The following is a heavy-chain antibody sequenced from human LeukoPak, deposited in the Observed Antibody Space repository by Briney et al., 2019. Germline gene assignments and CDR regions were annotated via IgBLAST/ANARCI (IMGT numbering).Heavy chain of an antibody. CDR3: ARELVSYYYGMDV. J-gene: IGHJ6*02. Sequence: PGGSLRLSCAVSGFTVSSNYMSWVRQAPGEGVGWVSMIYSAGSTYYADSVKGRFTISRDSSKNTLYLQMNSLRAEDTAVYYCARELVSYYYGMDVWGQGTTVTVSS. CDR2: IYSAGST. CDR1: GFTVSSNY. V-gene: IGHV3-53*01.